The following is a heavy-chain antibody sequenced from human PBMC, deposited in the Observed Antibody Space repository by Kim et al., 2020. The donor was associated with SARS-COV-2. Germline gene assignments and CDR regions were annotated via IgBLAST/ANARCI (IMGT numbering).Heavy chain of an antibody. CDR1: GGTFSSYA. CDR3: ARDYDSSGYYHPYYYYGMDV. J-gene: IGHJ6*02. D-gene: IGHD3-22*01. V-gene: IGHV1-69*13. Sequence: SVKVSCKASGGTFSSYAISWVRQAPGQGLEWMGGIIPIFGTANYAQKFQGRVTITADESTSTAYMELSSLRSEDTAVYYCARDYDSSGYYHPYYYYGMDVWGQGTTVTVSS. CDR2: IIPIFGTA.